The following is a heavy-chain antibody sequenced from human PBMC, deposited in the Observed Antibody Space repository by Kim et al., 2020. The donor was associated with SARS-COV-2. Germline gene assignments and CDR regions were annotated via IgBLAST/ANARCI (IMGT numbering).Heavy chain of an antibody. D-gene: IGHD3-16*01. CDR3: SRDTFGSRDY. V-gene: IGHV3-74*03. J-gene: IGHJ4*02. CDR2: RT. Sequence: RTTHATSVKGRLSISKDNAKNTLDLQMNSLRAGDSAVYYCSRDTFGSRDYWGQGILVTVSS.